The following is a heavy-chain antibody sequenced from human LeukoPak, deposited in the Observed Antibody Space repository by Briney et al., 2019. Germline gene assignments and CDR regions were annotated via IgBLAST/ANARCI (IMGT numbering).Heavy chain of an antibody. CDR1: DGSIRTYY. V-gene: IGHV4-59*03. Sequence: SETLSLTCSVSDGSIRTYYWSWIRQSPGQGLEWIGNIYYRGDINYNPSLKSRVIISIDTSKNQFSLKVTSLTAADTAVYYCATRSGSYYWYFDLWGRGTLVTVSS. J-gene: IGHJ2*01. CDR2: IYYRGDI. CDR3: ATRSGSYYWYFDL. D-gene: IGHD1-26*01.